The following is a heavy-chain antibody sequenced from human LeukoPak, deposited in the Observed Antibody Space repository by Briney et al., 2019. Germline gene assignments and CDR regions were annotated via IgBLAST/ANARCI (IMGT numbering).Heavy chain of an antibody. Sequence: GASVKVSCKASGYTFTGYYMHWVRQAPGRGLEWMGWINSNSGGTNYAQQFQGRVTMTRDTSTTTAYMELNRLRSDDTAVYYCARVRRPEYSSSSYYYYMDVWGKGTTVTVSS. V-gene: IGHV1-2*02. D-gene: IGHD6-6*01. CDR2: INSNSGGT. CDR3: ARVRRPEYSSSSYYYYMDV. J-gene: IGHJ6*03. CDR1: GYTFTGYY.